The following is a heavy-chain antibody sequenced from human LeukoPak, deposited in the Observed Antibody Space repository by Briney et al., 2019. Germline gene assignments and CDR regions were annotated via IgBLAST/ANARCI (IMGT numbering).Heavy chain of an antibody. D-gene: IGHD6-13*01. CDR2: ISSSGSTI. CDR3: AKDLQHLVRTLSFDY. CDR1: GFTFSNYE. V-gene: IGHV3-48*03. Sequence: GGSLRLSCAASGFTFSNYEMNWVRQAPGKGLEWVSYISSSGSTIYYADSVKGRFTISRDDSRNTLYLQMNSLRPEDTALYYCAKDLQHLVRTLSFDYWGQGTLVTVSS. J-gene: IGHJ4*02.